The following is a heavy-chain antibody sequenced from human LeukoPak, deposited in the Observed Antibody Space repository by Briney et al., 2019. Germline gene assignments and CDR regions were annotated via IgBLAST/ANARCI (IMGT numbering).Heavy chain of an antibody. CDR1: GFTFGDYA. CDR3: ASDSYSPEYFQH. V-gene: IGHV3-66*01. D-gene: IGHD2-15*01. J-gene: IGHJ1*01. CDR2: IYSGGST. Sequence: GGSLRLSCTPSGFTFGDYAMSWVRQAPGKGLEWVSVIYSGGSTFYADSVKGRFTISRDNSKNTLYLQMNSLRAEDTAVYYCASDSYSPEYFQHWGQGTLVTVSS.